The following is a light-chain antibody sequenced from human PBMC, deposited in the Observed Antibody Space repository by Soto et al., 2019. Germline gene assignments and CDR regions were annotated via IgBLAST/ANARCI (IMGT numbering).Light chain of an antibody. V-gene: IGKV1-39*01. Sequence: IQMTQSPSSLSASVGDRVTITCRASQSISRNLNWYQQKPGKAPELLIYTASNLQSGVPSRFSGSGSGTDFALTISSLQPDDSAVYYCQQSHSSPLSFGGGTKVDIK. CDR2: TAS. J-gene: IGKJ4*01. CDR3: QQSHSSPLS. CDR1: QSISRN.